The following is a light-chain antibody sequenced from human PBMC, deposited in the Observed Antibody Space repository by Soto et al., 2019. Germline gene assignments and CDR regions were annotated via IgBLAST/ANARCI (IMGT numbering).Light chain of an antibody. CDR1: SSDIGDYNS. CDR2: EVI. CDR3: SSYAGSNNYV. Sequence: QSVLTQPPSASGSPGQSVTISCTGTSSDIGDYNSVSWYQQHPGKAPKLIIYEVIKRPSGVPDRFSGSKSGNTASLTVSGLQAEDEADYYCSSYAGSNNYVFGTGTRSPS. V-gene: IGLV2-8*01. J-gene: IGLJ1*01.